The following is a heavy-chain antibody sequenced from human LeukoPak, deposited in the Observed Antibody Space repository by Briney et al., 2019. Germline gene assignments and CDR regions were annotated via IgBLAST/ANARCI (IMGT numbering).Heavy chain of an antibody. CDR2: INHSGST. J-gene: IGHJ6*03. CDR3: ARGAGDIVVVPAATAYVYYYYYMDV. D-gene: IGHD2-2*01. CDR1: GGSINSYY. V-gene: IGHV4-34*01. Sequence: SETLSLTCAVSGGSINSYYWSWIRQPPGKGLEWIGEINHSGSTNYNPSLKSRVTISVDTSKNQFSLKLSSVTAADTAVYYCARGAGDIVVVPAATAYVYYYYYMDVWGKGTTVTVSS.